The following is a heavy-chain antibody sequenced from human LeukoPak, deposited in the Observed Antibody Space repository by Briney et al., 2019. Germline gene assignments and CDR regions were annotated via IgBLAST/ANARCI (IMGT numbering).Heavy chain of an antibody. D-gene: IGHD3-10*01. Sequence: GGSLRLSCAASGFTFSSYSMNWVRQAPGKGLEWVSSISSSSSYIYYADSVKGRFTISRDNAKNSLYLQMNSLRAEDTAVYYCARRGSGSYGAFDIWGQGTMVTVSS. J-gene: IGHJ3*02. CDR1: GFTFSSYS. V-gene: IGHV3-21*01. CDR3: ARRGSGSYGAFDI. CDR2: ISSSSSYI.